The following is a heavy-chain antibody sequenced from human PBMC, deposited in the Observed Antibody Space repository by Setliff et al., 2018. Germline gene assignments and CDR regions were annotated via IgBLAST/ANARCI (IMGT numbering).Heavy chain of an antibody. Sequence: GGSLRLSCAASGFTFSSYAMHWVRQAPGKGLEWVAVISYDGSNKYYADSVKGRFTISRDNSKNTLYLQMNSLRSEDTAVYYCAREDGTYYNFWSGYSTTPYYGMDVWGQGTTVTVSS. J-gene: IGHJ6*02. CDR1: GFTFSSYA. D-gene: IGHD3-3*01. CDR2: ISYDGSNK. CDR3: AREDGTYYNFWSGYSTTPYYGMDV. V-gene: IGHV3-30*04.